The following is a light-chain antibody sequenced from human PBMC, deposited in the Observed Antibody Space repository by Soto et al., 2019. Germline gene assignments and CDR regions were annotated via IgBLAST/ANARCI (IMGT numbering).Light chain of an antibody. CDR1: QSISSW. Sequence: DIQMTQAPSTLSASVGDRVTITCRASQSISSWLAWYQQKPGKAPKLLIYDDSSLESGVPSRFSGSGSGTEFPLTISSLQPDDFATYYRQQYHSYPPVFGQGTKVDIK. CDR2: DDS. CDR3: QQYHSYPPV. J-gene: IGKJ1*01. V-gene: IGKV1-5*01.